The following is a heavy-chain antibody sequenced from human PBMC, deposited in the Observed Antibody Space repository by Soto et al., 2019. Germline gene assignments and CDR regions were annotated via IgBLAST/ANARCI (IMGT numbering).Heavy chain of an antibody. D-gene: IGHD4-17*01. Sequence: PSETLSLTCTVSGGSISSSSYYWGWIRQPPGKGLEWIGSIYYSGSTYYNPSLKSRVTISVDTSKNQFSLKLSSVTAADTAVYYCARSPPSRYLPTTNFDYWGQGTLVTVSS. J-gene: IGHJ4*02. CDR2: IYYSGST. CDR1: GGSISSSSYY. V-gene: IGHV4-39*01. CDR3: ARSPPSRYLPTTNFDY.